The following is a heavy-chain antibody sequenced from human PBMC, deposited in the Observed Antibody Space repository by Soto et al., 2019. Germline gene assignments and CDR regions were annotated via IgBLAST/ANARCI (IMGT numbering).Heavy chain of an antibody. J-gene: IGHJ3*02. CDR1: GFTFDDYA. Sequence: PGGSLRLSCAASGFTFDDYAMHWVRQAPGKGLERVSSISWNSGSIGYADSVKGRFTISRDNAKNSLYLQMNSLKAEDTALYYCAKDGLNYYDFWSGPNDAFDIWGQGTRVTVAS. V-gene: IGHV3-9*01. CDR2: ISWNSGSI. D-gene: IGHD3-3*01. CDR3: AKDGLNYYDFWSGPNDAFDI.